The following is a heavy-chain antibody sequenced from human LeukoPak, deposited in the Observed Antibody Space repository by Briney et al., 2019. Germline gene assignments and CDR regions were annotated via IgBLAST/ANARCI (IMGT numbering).Heavy chain of an antibody. D-gene: IGHD2-21*02. V-gene: IGHV3-7*01. CDR3: TSWGDTTAEYFQR. Sequence: GGSLTLSCAASGFTFSNYWMNWVRQAPGMGLEWVAHINPDGRDTYYVDSVKGRFTISRDNAQNSMYLQMNSLRVEDTAVYYCTSWGDTTAEYFQRWGQGTLVTVSS. J-gene: IGHJ1*01. CDR2: INPDGRDT. CDR1: GFTFSNYW.